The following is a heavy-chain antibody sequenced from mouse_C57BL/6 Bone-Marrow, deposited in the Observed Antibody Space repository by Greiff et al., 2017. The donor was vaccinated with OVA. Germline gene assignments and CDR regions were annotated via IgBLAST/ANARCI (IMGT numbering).Heavy chain of an antibody. J-gene: IGHJ2*01. V-gene: IGHV5-17*01. CDR3: ARREYGSPVYFGG. CDR1: GFTFSDYG. Sequence: EVMLVESGGGLVKPGGSLKLSCAASGFTFSDYGMHWVRQAPEKGLEWVAYISSGSSTIYYTDTVKGRFTISRDNAKNTLFMQMTSLRSEDTAMYYCARREYGSPVYFGGWGQGTTLTVAS. D-gene: IGHD1-1*01. CDR2: ISSGSSTI.